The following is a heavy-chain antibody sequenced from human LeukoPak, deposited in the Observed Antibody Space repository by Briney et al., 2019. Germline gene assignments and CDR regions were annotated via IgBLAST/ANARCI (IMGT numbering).Heavy chain of an antibody. J-gene: IGHJ4*02. CDR1: GFTFSSNW. CDR2: VNEDGSTT. V-gene: IGHV3-74*01. CDR3: VRDLGGRSGH. D-gene: IGHD1-26*01. Sequence: GGSLRLSCAASGFTFSSNWMHWVRQAPGKGLVWVSRVNEDGSTTNYADSVKGRSTIFRDNAKNTLYLQMNSLRAEDTAVYYCVRDLGGRSGHWGQGTLVTVSS.